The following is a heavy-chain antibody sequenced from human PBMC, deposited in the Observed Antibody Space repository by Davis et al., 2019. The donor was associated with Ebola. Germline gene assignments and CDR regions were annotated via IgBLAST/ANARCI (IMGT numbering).Heavy chain of an antibody. CDR1: GFTFSSYE. J-gene: IGHJ4*02. V-gene: IGHV3-48*03. D-gene: IGHD3-16*02. CDR3: ARGDRDDYVWGSYRRYFDY. CDR2: ISSSGSTI. Sequence: PGGSLRLSCAASGFTFSSYEMNWVRQAPGKGLEWISYISSSGSTIYYADSVKGRLPISRDNAKNSLYLQMNSLRAEDTAVYYCARGDRDDYVWGSYRRYFDYWGQGTLVTVSS.